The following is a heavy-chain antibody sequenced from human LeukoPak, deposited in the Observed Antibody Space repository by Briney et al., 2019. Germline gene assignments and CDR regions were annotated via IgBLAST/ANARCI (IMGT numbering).Heavy chain of an antibody. V-gene: IGHV4-39*07. D-gene: IGHD1-1*01. CDR1: GGSISSSSYY. Sequence: SETLSLTCTVSGGSISSSSYYWGWIRQPPGKGLEWIGSIYYSGSTYYNPSLKSRVTISVDTSKNQFSLKLSSVTAADTAVYYCARGKPGGTGTSSPNYYYYMDVWGKGTTVTVSS. CDR2: IYYSGST. CDR3: ARGKPGGTGTSSPNYYYYMDV. J-gene: IGHJ6*03.